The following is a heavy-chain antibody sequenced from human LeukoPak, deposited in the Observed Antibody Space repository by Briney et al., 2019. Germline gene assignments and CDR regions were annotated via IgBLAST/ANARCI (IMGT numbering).Heavy chain of an antibody. CDR1: GYTFTSYD. Sequence: GASVKVSCKASGYTFTSYDINWVRQATGQGLEWTGWMNPNSGNTNYAQKFQGRVTMTRDTSISTAYMELSRLRSDDTAVYYCARDYGGNPDYWGQGTLVTVSS. D-gene: IGHD4-23*01. CDR2: MNPNSGNT. CDR3: ARDYGGNPDY. J-gene: IGHJ4*02. V-gene: IGHV1-2*02.